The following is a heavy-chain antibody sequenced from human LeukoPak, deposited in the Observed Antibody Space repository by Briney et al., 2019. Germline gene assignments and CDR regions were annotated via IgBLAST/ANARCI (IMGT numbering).Heavy chain of an antibody. J-gene: IGHJ4*02. D-gene: IGHD4-17*01. CDR1: GYTFTSYC. CDR3: ARWRGGNDYGDYAFDY. Sequence: ASGKVSCKASGYTFTSYCISWVRQAPGQGLEWMGWISAYNGNTNYAQKLQGRVTMTTDTSTSTAYMELRSLRSDDTAVYYCARWRGGNDYGDYAFDYWGQGTLVTVSS. CDR2: ISAYNGNT. V-gene: IGHV1-18*04.